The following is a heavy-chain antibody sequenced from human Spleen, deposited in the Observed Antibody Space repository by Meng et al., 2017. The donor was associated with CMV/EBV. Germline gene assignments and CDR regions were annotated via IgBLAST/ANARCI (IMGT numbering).Heavy chain of an antibody. CDR2: ISSSGTTI. CDR1: GFTFSDYY. CDR3: ARERPRMGYYYYYGMDV. D-gene: IGHD2-8*01. J-gene: IGHJ6*02. Sequence: GESLKISCAASGFTFSDYYMTWVRQAPGKGLEWVSYISSSGTTIFYADSVKGRFTISRDNARNSLYLRMNSLRAEDTAVYYCARERPRMGYYYYYGMDVWCQGTTVTVSS. V-gene: IGHV3-11*04.